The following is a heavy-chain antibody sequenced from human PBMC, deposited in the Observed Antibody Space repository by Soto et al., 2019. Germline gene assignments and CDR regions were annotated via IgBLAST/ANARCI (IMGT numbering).Heavy chain of an antibody. CDR3: ARNSPALARDGAFDI. D-gene: IGHD2-21*01. J-gene: IGHJ3*02. CDR1: GYSFTSYW. Sequence: PGESLKISCKGSGYSFTSYWIGWVRQMPGKGLEWMGIIYPGDSDTRYSPSFQGQVTISADKSISTAYLQWSSLKASDTAMYYCARNSPALARDGAFDIWGQGIMVTGSS. CDR2: IYPGDSDT. V-gene: IGHV5-51*01.